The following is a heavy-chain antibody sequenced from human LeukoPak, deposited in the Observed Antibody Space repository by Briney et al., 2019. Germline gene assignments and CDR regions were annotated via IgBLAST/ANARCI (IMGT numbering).Heavy chain of an antibody. V-gene: IGHV4-4*07. Sequence: KTSETLSLTCTVSGGSISSYYWSWIRQPAGKGLEWIGRIYTSGSTNYNPSLKSRVTMSVDTSKNQFPLKLSSVTAADTAVYYCARAYYYDSSGLGAFDIWGQGTMVTVSS. J-gene: IGHJ3*02. D-gene: IGHD3-22*01. CDR2: IYTSGST. CDR1: GGSISSYY. CDR3: ARAYYYDSSGLGAFDI.